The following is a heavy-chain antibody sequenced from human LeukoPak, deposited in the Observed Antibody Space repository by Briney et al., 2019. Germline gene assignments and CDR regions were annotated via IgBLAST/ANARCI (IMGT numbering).Heavy chain of an antibody. V-gene: IGHV3-11*01. CDR1: NFVFSDYY. Sequence: GGSLRLSCAASNFVFSDYYMSWVRQAPGKGLQWVSHISSGGDSIYYADSVRGRLTISRDNAKNSLYLQMNSLRADDTAVYYCAREMDGEYGSGTFYDLWGQGNMVTVSS. CDR2: ISSGGDSI. J-gene: IGHJ5*02. CDR3: AREMDGEYGSGTFYDL. D-gene: IGHD3-10*01.